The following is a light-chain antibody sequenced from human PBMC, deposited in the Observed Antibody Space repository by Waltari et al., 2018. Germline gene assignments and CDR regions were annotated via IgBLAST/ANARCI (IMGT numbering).Light chain of an antibody. Sequence: SYELTQPPSVSVSPGHTARTTCSGDTLPSKYAYWYQQKSGQAPVLVIFEDNKRPSGIPERFSGSISGTMATLTISGAQVEDEADYYCYSTDSSSKGVFGAGTKVTVL. CDR2: EDN. V-gene: IGLV3-10*01. CDR3: YSTDSSSKGV. CDR1: TLPSKY. J-gene: IGLJ1*01.